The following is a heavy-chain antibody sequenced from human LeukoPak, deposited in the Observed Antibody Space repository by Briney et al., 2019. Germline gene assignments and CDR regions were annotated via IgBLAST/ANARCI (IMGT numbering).Heavy chain of an antibody. J-gene: IGHJ5*02. D-gene: IGHD3-10*01. CDR1: GFTVSSNY. V-gene: IGHV3-53*01. CDR2: IYSGGST. Sequence: GGSLRLSCAASGFTVSSNYMSWVRQALGKGLEWVSVIYSGGSTYYADSVKGRFTISRDNSKNTLYPQMNSLRAEDTAVYYCARANSITDNWFDPWGQGTLVTVSS. CDR3: ARANSITDNWFDP.